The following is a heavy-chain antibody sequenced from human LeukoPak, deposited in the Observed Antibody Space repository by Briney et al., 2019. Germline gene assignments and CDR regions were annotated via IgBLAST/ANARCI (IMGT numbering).Heavy chain of an antibody. J-gene: IGHJ5*02. CDR2: INLNSGDI. CDR3: ARADRLHGGPYLIGP. Sequence: AASVKDSCKASGYSFTDYYMHWVRQAPGQGLEWMGWINLNSGDIKSAQKFQGRVTMTRDTSITTVYMEVTWLTSDDTAIYYCARADRLHGGPYLIGPWGQGTLVTVSS. D-gene: IGHD2-21*01. CDR1: GYSFTDYY. V-gene: IGHV1-2*02.